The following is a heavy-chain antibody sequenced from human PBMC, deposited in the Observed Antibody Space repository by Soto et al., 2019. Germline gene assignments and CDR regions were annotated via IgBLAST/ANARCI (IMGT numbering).Heavy chain of an antibody. CDR1: GGSISSGGYY. V-gene: IGHV4-31*03. CDR3: ARVPNHYYGSGSYYTATFDY. J-gene: IGHJ4*02. Sequence: SETLSLTCTVSGGSISSGGYYWSWIRQHPGKGLEWIGYIYYSGSTYYNPSLKSRVTISVDTSKNQFSLKLSSVTAADTAVYYCARVPNHYYGSGSYYTATFDYWGQGTLVTVSS. D-gene: IGHD3-10*01. CDR2: IYYSGST.